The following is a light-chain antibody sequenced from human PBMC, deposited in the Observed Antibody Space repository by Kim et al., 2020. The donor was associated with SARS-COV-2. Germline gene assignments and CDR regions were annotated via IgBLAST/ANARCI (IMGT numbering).Light chain of an antibody. CDR1: KLGDKY. CDR3: QAWDSSTEV. J-gene: IGLJ1*01. V-gene: IGLV3-1*01. Sequence: SVSPGQTASLPCAGDKLGDKYACWYQQKPGQAPVLVIYQDSKRPSGIPERFPGSNSGNTATLTISGTQAMDEADYYCQAWDSSTEVFGTGTKVTVL. CDR2: QDS.